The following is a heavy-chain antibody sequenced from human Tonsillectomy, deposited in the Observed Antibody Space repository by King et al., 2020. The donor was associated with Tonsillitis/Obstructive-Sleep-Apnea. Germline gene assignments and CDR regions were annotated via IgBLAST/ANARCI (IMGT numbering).Heavy chain of an antibody. V-gene: IGHV4-59*01. CDR2: IYYSGST. CDR1: GGSISSYY. Sequence: VQLQESGPGLVKPSETLSLTCTVSGGSISSYYWSWIRQPPGKGLEWIGYIYYSGSTNYNPSLKSRVTISVDTSKNQFSLKLSSVTAADTAVCYCASAPYYDFWSGYYNYYYYYMDVWGKGTTVTVSS. J-gene: IGHJ6*03. CDR3: ASAPYYDFWSGYYNYYYYYMDV. D-gene: IGHD3-3*01.